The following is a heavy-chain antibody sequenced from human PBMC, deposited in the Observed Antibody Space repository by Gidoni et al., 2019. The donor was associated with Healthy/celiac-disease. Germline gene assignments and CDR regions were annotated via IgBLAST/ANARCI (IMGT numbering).Heavy chain of an antibody. CDR1: GYTFTSYG. CDR2: ISAYNGNT. D-gene: IGHD6-19*01. J-gene: IGHJ4*02. CDR3: ARAWSSGWSSSSFDY. Sequence: QVMLVQSGAGVKKPGASAKASCQASGYTFTSYGISWVRQAPGQGLEWMGWISAYNGNTNYAQKLQGRVTMTTDTSTSTAYMELRSLRSDDAAVYYCARAWSSGWSSSSFDYWGQGTLVTVSS. V-gene: IGHV1-18*01.